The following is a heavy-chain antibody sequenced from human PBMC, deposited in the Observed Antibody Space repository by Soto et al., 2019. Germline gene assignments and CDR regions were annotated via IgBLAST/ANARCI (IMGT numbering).Heavy chain of an antibody. Sequence: QVQLVQSGAEVKKPGASVKVSCKASGYTFTSYDINWVRQATGQGLEWMGWMNPNSGNTGYAQKFQGRVTMTRNTSISTAYMELSSLRSEDTAVYYCARGTRGSTPYHYYYMDVWGKGTTVTVSS. CDR2: MNPNSGNT. CDR3: ARGTRGSTPYHYYYMDV. V-gene: IGHV1-8*01. D-gene: IGHD2-2*01. J-gene: IGHJ6*03. CDR1: GYTFTSYD.